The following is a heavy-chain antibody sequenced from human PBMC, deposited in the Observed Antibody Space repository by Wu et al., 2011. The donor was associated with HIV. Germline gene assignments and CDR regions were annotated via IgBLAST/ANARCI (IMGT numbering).Heavy chain of an antibody. V-gene: IGHV1-58*01. CDR2: IVVGSGNT. CDR3: AADGGVF. J-gene: IGHJ4*02. Sequence: QMQLVQSGPEVKKPGTSVKFSCKASGFTFTSSAVQWVRQPRGQRLEWIGWIVVGSGNTNYAPKFQGRVTITRDMSTSTSYMELSTLRSEDTAMYYCAADGGVFWGQGTLVTVSS. D-gene: IGHD3-16*01. CDR1: GFTFTSSA.